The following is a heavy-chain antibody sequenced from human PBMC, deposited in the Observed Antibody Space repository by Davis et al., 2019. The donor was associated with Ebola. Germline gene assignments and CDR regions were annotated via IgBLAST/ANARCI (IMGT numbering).Heavy chain of an antibody. CDR3: ARGHYGSHFDF. CDR2: IYHSGST. Sequence: SETLSLTCAVSGGSISSSNWWSWVRQPPGKGLEWIGEIYHSGSTNYNPSLKSRVTLSVDTSKNQFSLNLTSVTAADTAVYYCARGHYGSHFDFWGQGTLVTVSS. D-gene: IGHD3-10*01. V-gene: IGHV4-4*02. CDR1: GGSISSSNW. J-gene: IGHJ4*02.